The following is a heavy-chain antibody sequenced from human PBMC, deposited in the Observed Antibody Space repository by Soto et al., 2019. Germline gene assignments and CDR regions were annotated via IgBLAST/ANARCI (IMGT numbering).Heavy chain of an antibody. CDR2: IHHSGST. D-gene: IGHD3-3*01. V-gene: IGHV4-31*03. Sequence: QVQLQESGPGLVRPSQSLSLTCTVSGGSISSGGYYWSWIRQHPGKGLEWIGYIHHSGSTYYNPFLQSRVTVSVDPSKNQFSLEVTSVTAADTAVYYCARVPQYVDFLSDLHIANCFDYWGQGTLVNVSS. CDR1: GGSISSGGYY. J-gene: IGHJ4*02. CDR3: ARVPQYVDFLSDLHIANCFDY.